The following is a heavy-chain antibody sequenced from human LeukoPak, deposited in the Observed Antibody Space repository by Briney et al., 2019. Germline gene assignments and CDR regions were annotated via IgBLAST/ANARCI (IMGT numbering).Heavy chain of an antibody. J-gene: IGHJ4*02. CDR2: INHSGST. Sequence: PSETLSLTCAVYGGSFSGYYWSWIRQPPGKGLEWIGEINHSGSTNYNPSLKSRVTISVDTSKNQFSLKLSSVTAADTAVYYRARSGYSSGWYESVWGQGTLVTVSS. V-gene: IGHV4-34*01. D-gene: IGHD6-19*01. CDR3: ARSGYSSGWYESV. CDR1: GGSFSGYY.